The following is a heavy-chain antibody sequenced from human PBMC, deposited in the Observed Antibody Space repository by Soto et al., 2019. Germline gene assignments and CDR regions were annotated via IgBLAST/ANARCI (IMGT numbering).Heavy chain of an antibody. CDR1: GFTFRTYS. CDR2: ISSGSSYI. CDR3: ARDTQLSFSVYYGMDV. V-gene: IGHV3-21*01. D-gene: IGHD2-15*01. Sequence: EVQLVESGGGLVKPGGSLRLSCAASGFTFRTYSMNWVRQAPGKGLEWVSSISSGSSYIYNADSVKGRFTISRDNAKNSLYLQMNSLRAEDTAVYYCARDTQLSFSVYYGMDVWGQGTTVTVSS. J-gene: IGHJ6*02.